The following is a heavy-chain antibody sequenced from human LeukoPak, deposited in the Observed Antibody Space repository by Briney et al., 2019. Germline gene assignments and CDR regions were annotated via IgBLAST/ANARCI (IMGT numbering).Heavy chain of an antibody. Sequence: PGGSLRLSCTASGFTFSTYDMNWVRQAPGKGLEWVSYISGSGYPIYYADSVKGRFTISRDNAKNSLYLQMNSLRAEDTAIYYCAIVRGLEWLVKHLESWGQGTLGTVSS. V-gene: IGHV3-48*03. CDR2: ISGSGYPI. D-gene: IGHD3-3*01. CDR1: GFTFSTYD. J-gene: IGHJ4*02. CDR3: AIVRGLEWLVKHLES.